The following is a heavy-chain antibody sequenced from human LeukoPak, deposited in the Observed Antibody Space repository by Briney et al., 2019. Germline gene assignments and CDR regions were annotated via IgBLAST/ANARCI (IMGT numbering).Heavy chain of an antibody. CDR1: GFTFSSFS. Sequence: GGSLRLSCAASGFTFSSFSMNWVRQAPGRGLEWVSSISTGSSYINYVDSVKGRFAISRDNAQNSLYLQMTSLRAEDTAVYYCARSEGYCSSASCDAYYYYMDVWGKGTTVTVSS. CDR3: ARSEGYCSSASCDAYYYYMDV. V-gene: IGHV3-21*01. CDR2: ISTGSSYI. J-gene: IGHJ6*03. D-gene: IGHD2-2*01.